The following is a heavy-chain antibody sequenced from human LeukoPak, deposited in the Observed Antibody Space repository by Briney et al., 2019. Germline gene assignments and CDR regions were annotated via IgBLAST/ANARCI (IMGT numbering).Heavy chain of an antibody. CDR2: IKQDGSEK. CDR3: AREALVVVTAPNWFDP. CDR1: GFTFSSYW. D-gene: IGHD2-21*02. V-gene: IGHV3-7*01. J-gene: IGHJ5*02. Sequence: GGSLRLSCAASGFTFSSYWISWVRQPPGKGREWVANIKQDGSEKYYVDSVKGRFTISRDNAKNSLYLQMNSLRAEDTAVYYCAREALVVVTAPNWFDPWGQGTLVTVSS.